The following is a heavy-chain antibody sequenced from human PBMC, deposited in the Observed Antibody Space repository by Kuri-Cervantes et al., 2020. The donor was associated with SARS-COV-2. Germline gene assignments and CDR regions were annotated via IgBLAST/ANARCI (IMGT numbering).Heavy chain of an antibody. CDR3: AKEGEYCSSTSCYNYYYYYMDV. D-gene: IGHD2-2*02. CDR1: GFTFSGSA. J-gene: IGHJ6*03. CDR2: IRYDGSNK. Sequence: GGSLRPSCAASGFTFSGSAMHWVRQAQGKGLEWVAFIRYDGSNKYYADSVKGRLTISRDSSKNTLYLQMNNLRAEETAVYYCAKEGEYCSSTSCYNYYYYYMDVWGKGTTVTVSS. V-gene: IGHV3-30*02.